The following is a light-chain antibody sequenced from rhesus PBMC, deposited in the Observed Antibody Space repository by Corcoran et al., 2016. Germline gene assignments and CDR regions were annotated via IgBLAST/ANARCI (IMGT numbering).Light chain of an antibody. CDR1: QDITSW. CDR2: GSS. Sequence: DIQMTQSPSSLPASVGDKVTITSRASQDITSWSAWYQQKPGKAPKLLNYGSSILQTGVPSRFSGIGSWTVYTLSISGLQPEDFATYYCQQGYNTLFTFGPGTKLDIK. CDR3: QQGYNTLFT. J-gene: IGKJ3*01. V-gene: IGKV1-18*01.